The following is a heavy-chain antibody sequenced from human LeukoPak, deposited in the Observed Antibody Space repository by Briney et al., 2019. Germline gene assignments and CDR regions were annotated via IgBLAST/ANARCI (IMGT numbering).Heavy chain of an antibody. J-gene: IGHJ6*03. CDR1: GDSISSYY. V-gene: IGHV4-59*08. CDR2: IYYTGST. Sequence: SETLSLTCTVSGDSISSYYWSWIRQPPGKGLEWIGYIYYTGSTNYNPSLKSRVTTSVDASKNQFSLKLSSVTAADTAVYYCARCGDSVYYYMDVWGKGTTVTVSS. D-gene: IGHD4-17*01. CDR3: ARCGDSVYYYMDV.